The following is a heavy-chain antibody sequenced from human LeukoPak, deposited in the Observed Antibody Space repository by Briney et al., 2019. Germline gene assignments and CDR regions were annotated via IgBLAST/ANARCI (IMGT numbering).Heavy chain of an antibody. CDR1: GGTFSSYA. J-gene: IGHJ1*01. V-gene: IGHV1-69*05. CDR2: IIPIFGTA. D-gene: IGHD2-2*01. CDR3: ARAEYCSSTSCHGNQYFQH. Sequence: SVKVSCKASGGTFSSYAISWVRQAPGQGLEWMGGIIPIFGTANYAQKFQGRVTITTDESTSTAYMELSSLRSEDTAVYYCARAEYCSSTSCHGNQYFQHWGQGTLVTVSS.